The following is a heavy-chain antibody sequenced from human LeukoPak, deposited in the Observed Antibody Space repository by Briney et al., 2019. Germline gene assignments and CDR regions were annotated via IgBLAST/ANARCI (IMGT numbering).Heavy chain of an antibody. CDR3: ARLYCSSTSCYRPYNWFDP. CDR2: IYWNDDK. CDR1: GFSLSTSGVG. J-gene: IGHJ5*02. V-gene: IGHV2-5*01. Sequence: SGPTLVNPTQTLTLTCTFSGFSLSTSGVGVGWIRQPPGKALEWLALIYWNDDKRYSPSLKSRLTITNDTSKNQVVLTMTNMDPVDTATYYCARLYCSSTSCYRPYNWFDPWGQGTLVTVSS. D-gene: IGHD2-2*01.